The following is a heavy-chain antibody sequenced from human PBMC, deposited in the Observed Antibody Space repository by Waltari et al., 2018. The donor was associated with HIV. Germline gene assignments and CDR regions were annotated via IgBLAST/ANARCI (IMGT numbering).Heavy chain of an antibody. CDR2: IYKSGIS. CDR3: ARESASGHDSFDL. CDR1: GDSISSGAFY. V-gene: IGHV4-31*03. D-gene: IGHD5-12*01. J-gene: IGHJ4*02. Sequence: QVQLQESGPGLVRPSQTLSLTCTVSGDSISSGAFYWSWVRQHPGKGLEWIADIYKSGISYHNPSLKSRRSISIDTSKNHFSLKVRSVTAADTAVYYCARESASGHDSFDLWGQGTLVTVSS.